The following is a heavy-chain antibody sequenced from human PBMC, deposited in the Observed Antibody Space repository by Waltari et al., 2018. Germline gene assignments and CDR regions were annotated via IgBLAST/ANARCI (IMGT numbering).Heavy chain of an antibody. CDR2: IIPSFGTA. D-gene: IGHD3-3*01. Sequence: QVQLVQSGAEVKKPGSSVTVSCKASGGTFSSYAISWVRQAPGQGIEWMGGIIPSFGTANYGQKFQGRVTITADESTSTDYMELSSLRTEDRAVYYCARIRVVISYYYYGMDVWGQGTTVTGSS. CDR1: GGTFSSYA. V-gene: IGHV1-69*13. J-gene: IGHJ6*02. CDR3: ARIRVVISYYYYGMDV.